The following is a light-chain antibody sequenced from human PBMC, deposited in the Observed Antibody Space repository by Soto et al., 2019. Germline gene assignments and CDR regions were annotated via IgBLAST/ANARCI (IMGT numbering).Light chain of an antibody. Sequence: EIVLTQSPGTLSLSPGERATLSCSASQSVGTSYLAWYQQKPGQAPRLLIYAASSRATGIPDRFTGSGSGTDFALTISRLEPEDFAVYFCQQHGSSPLTFGGGTKVEIK. CDR1: QSVGTSY. CDR2: AAS. J-gene: IGKJ4*01. CDR3: QQHGSSPLT. V-gene: IGKV3-20*01.